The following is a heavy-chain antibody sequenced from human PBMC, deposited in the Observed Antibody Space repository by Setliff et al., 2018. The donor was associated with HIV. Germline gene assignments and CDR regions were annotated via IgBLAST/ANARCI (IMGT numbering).Heavy chain of an antibody. CDR1: GYSFTSYW. Sequence: PGESLKISCKGSGYSFTSYWIGWVRQMPGKGLEWMGRIDPSNSNTNYSPSFQGHVTISADKSISTAYLQWSSLKASDTAMYYCARGFYGDYYFDYWGQGTLVTVSS. CDR3: ARGFYGDYYFDY. D-gene: IGHD4-17*01. J-gene: IGHJ4*02. V-gene: IGHV5-10-1*01. CDR2: IDPSNSNT.